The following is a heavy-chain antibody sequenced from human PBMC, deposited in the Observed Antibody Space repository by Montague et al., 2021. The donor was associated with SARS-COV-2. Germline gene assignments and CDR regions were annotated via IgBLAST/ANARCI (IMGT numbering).Heavy chain of an antibody. CDR2: VHHSGST. CDR1: GGSFSGYY. V-gene: IGHV4-34*01. J-gene: IGHJ3*01. CDR3: ARGGSKYGADAFDL. D-gene: IGHD2/OR15-2a*01. Sequence: SETLSLTCAVYGGSFSGYYWSWIRKPPGKGLEWIGEVHHSGSTNYNPSLKSRVTISVDTSKNQFSLKMNSVTAADTAVYYCARGGSKYGADAFDLWGQGTMVIVSA.